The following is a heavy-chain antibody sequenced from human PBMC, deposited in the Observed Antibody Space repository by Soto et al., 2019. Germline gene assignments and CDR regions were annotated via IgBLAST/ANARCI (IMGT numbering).Heavy chain of an antibody. CDR3: ATLISNTYRA. Sequence: ASVKVSCKASGYTFSNYGINWVRQAPGQGLEWMGWISAYNGNTHYAQKFQARVTLTTDTSTSTALLELGPLTPDDTAVYYCATLISNTYRAWGQGTLVTVSS. J-gene: IGHJ5*02. CDR2: ISAYNGNT. V-gene: IGHV1-18*04. CDR1: GYTFSNYG. D-gene: IGHD2-2*01.